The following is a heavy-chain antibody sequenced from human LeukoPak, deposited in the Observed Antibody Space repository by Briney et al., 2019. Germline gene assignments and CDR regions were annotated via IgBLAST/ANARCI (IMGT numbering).Heavy chain of an antibody. CDR2: INPNSGGT. J-gene: IGHJ4*02. V-gene: IGHV1-2*04. CDR3: ARAHPIAAAAPNLDY. D-gene: IGHD6-13*01. Sequence: GASVKVSCKASGYTFTGYYMHWVRQAPGQGLEWMGWINPNSGGTNYAQKFQGWVTMTRDTSISTAYMELSRLRSDDTAVYYCARAHPIAAAAPNLDYWGQGTLVTVSS. CDR1: GYTFTGYY.